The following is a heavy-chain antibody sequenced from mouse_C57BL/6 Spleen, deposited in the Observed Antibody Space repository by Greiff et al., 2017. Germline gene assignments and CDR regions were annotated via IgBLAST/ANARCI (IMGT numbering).Heavy chain of an antibody. Sequence: QVQLKESGAELARPGASVKLSCKASGYTFTSYGISWVKQRTGQGLEWIGEIYPRSGNTYYNEKFKGKATLTADKSSSTAYMELRSLTSEDSAVYFCARDSNFTFFDYWGQGTTLTVSS. J-gene: IGHJ2*01. V-gene: IGHV1-81*01. CDR1: GYTFTSYG. CDR2: IYPRSGNT. D-gene: IGHD2-5*01. CDR3: ARDSNFTFFDY.